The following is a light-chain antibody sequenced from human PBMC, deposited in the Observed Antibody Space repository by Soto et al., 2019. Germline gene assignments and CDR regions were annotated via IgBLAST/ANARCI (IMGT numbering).Light chain of an antibody. Sequence: EIVMTQYPDTLSVSPGETVTPSCRASQSVRTNLAWYQHKPGQSPRLLIYGASNRATGFPARFSGSGSGTEFTLTISSLQSEDFAVYYCQQYNDNWPTFGQGTKVEIK. V-gene: IGKV3-15*01. CDR2: GAS. J-gene: IGKJ1*01. CDR3: QQYNDNWPT. CDR1: QSVRTN.